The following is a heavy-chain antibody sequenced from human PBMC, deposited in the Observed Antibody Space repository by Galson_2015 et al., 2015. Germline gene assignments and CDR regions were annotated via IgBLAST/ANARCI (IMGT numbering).Heavy chain of an antibody. J-gene: IGHJ6*03. V-gene: IGHV3-30-3*01. D-gene: IGHD3-10*01. Sequence: SLRLSCAASGFTFSSYAMHWVRQAPGKGLEWVAVISYDGSNKYYADSVKGQFTISRDNSKNTLYLQMNSLRAEDTAVYYCARDPGSGSYGRYYYYMDVWGKGTTVTVSS. CDR2: ISYDGSNK. CDR1: GFTFSSYA. CDR3: ARDPGSGSYGRYYYYMDV.